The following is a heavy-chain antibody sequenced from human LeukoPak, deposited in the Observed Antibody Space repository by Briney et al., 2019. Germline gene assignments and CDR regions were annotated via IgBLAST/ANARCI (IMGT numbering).Heavy chain of an antibody. V-gene: IGHV7-4-1*02. J-gene: IGHJ4*02. CDR1: GYSFTSYG. CDR3: ARGGTPMVLLY. Sequence: ASVKVSCKTSGYSFTSYGMNWVRQAPGQGLEWMGWINTNTGNPTYAQGFTGRFVFSLDTSVSTAYLQISSLKAEDTAVYYCARGGTPMVLLYWGQETLVTVSS. CDR2: INTNTGNP. D-gene: IGHD5-18*01.